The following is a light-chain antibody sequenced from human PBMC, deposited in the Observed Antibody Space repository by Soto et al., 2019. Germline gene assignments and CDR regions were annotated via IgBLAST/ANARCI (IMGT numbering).Light chain of an antibody. V-gene: IGKV1-27*01. CDR3: QKYYTAPIT. Sequence: DIQMTQSPSSLSASVGDRVTITCRASQGIDKYLAWYQQKPGNVPKLLIYAASTLQSGVPSRFSGSGSGTEFTLTISSLQPEDVVTYYCQKYYTAPITFGPGTRLEIK. J-gene: IGKJ5*01. CDR1: QGIDKY. CDR2: AAS.